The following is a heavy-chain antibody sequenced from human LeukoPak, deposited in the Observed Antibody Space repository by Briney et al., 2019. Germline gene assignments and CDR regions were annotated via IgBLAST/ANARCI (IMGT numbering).Heavy chain of an antibody. V-gene: IGHV3-30-3*01. CDR2: ISYDGSNK. D-gene: IGHD2-2*01. CDR3: ARDWGTLYCSSTSCSHFDY. Sequence: PGGSLRLSCAASGFTFSSYAMHWVRQAPGKGLEGVAVISYDGSNKYYADSAKGRFTISRDNSKNTLYLQMNSLRAEDTAVYYCARDWGTLYCSSTSCSHFDYWGQGTLVTVSS. CDR1: GFTFSSYA. J-gene: IGHJ4*02.